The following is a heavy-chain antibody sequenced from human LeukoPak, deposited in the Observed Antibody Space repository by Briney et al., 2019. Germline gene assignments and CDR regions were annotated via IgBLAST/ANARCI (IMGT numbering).Heavy chain of an antibody. D-gene: IGHD4-17*01. Sequence: GGSLRLSCAASGFTFSSYWMSWVRQAPGKGLEWVANIKQDGCEKYYVDSVKGRFTISRDNAKNSLYLQMNSLRAEDTAVYYCARESGNGDYGFDYWGQGTLVTVSS. CDR2: IKQDGCEK. CDR1: GFTFSSYW. CDR3: ARESGNGDYGFDY. J-gene: IGHJ4*02. V-gene: IGHV3-7*01.